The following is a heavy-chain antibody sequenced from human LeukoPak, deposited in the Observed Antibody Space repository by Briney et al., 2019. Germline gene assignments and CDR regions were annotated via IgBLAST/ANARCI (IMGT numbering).Heavy chain of an antibody. V-gene: IGHV4-4*07. CDR1: GGSISSYY. CDR2: IYTSGST. D-gene: IGHD3-22*01. Sequence: SETLSLTCTVSGGSISSYYWSWIRQPAGKGLEWIGRIYTSGSTNYNPSLKSRVTISVDTSKNQFSLKLTSVTAADTAVYYCARARNYYDSSDYYYEGDAFDIWGQGTMVTVSS. J-gene: IGHJ3*02. CDR3: ARARNYYDSSDYYYEGDAFDI.